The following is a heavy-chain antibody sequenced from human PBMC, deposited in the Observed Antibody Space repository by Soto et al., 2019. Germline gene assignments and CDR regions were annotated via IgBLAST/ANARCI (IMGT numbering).Heavy chain of an antibody. Sequence: QPGGSLRLSCAASGFTFSNSWMHWVRQAPGKGLVWVSYINSDGSTTTYADSVKGRFTISRDNAKNTGYLQITSLTAEDTAVYYCARDRSYTTDYWGQGTLVTVSS. CDR1: GFTFSNSW. V-gene: IGHV3-74*01. CDR2: INSDGSTT. CDR3: ARDRSYTTDY. J-gene: IGHJ4*02. D-gene: IGHD1-26*01.